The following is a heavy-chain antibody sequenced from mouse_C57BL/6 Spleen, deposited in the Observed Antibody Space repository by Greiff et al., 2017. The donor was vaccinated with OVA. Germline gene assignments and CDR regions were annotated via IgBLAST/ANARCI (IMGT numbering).Heavy chain of an antibody. CDR1: GYSITSGYY. V-gene: IGHV3-6*01. CDR3: AIIYHYGSRDYFDY. J-gene: IGHJ2*01. CDR2: ISYDGSN. D-gene: IGHD1-1*01. Sequence: VQLQQSGPGLVKPSQSLSLTCSVTGYSITSGYYWNWIRQFPGNKLEWMGYISYDGSNNYNPSLKNRISITRDTSKNQFFLKLNSVTTEDTATYYCAIIYHYGSRDYFDYWGQGTTLTVSS.